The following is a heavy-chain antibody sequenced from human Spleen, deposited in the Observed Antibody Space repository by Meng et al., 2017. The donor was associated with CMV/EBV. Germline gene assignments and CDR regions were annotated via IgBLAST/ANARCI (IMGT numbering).Heavy chain of an antibody. J-gene: IGHJ4*02. CDR3: AREVGATDY. V-gene: IGHV1-46*01. CDR2: IRPSDGDT. Sequence: ASVKVSCKASGYTFTDYFIHWVRQAPGQGLEWMGIIRPSDGDTMYAQNFQGRVTMTRDTSTGTIYMELSSLISEDTAVYYCAREVGATDYWGQGTLVTVSS. D-gene: IGHD1-26*01. CDR1: GYTFTDYF.